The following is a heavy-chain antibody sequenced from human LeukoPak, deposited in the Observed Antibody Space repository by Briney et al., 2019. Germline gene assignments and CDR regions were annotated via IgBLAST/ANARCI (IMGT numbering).Heavy chain of an antibody. CDR2: INSDGSST. V-gene: IGHV3-74*01. CDR1: GFTFSNYW. D-gene: IGHD3-10*01. CDR3: AKDIGSYYDY. Sequence: GGSLRLSCEASGFTFSNYWMHWVRQAPGKGLVWVSYINSDGSSTSYADSVKGRFTISRDNSKNTLYLEMNSLRAEDTAVYYCAKDIGSYYDYWGQGILVTVSS. J-gene: IGHJ4*02.